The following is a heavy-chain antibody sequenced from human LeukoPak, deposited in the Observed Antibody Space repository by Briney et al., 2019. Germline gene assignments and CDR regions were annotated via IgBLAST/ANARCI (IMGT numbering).Heavy chain of an antibody. CDR2: IYYSGST. D-gene: IGHD3-3*01. CDR3: ARSTIFGVAADAFDI. J-gene: IGHJ3*02. Sequence: SETLSLTCTVSGGSISSYYWSWIRQPPGKGLEWIGYIYYSGSTNYNPSLKSRVTISVGTSKNQFSLKLSSVTAADTAVYYCARSTIFGVAADAFDIWGQGTMVTVSS. CDR1: GGSISSYY. V-gene: IGHV4-59*01.